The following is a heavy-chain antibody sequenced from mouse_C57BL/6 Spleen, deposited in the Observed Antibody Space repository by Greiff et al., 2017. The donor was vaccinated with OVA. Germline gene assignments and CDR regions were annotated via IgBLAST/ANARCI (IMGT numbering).Heavy chain of an antibody. CDR1: GFTFTDYY. D-gene: IGHD1-1*01. J-gene: IGHJ1*03. V-gene: IGHV7-3*01. Sequence: DVMLVESGGGLVQPGGSLSLSCAASGFTFTDYYMSWVRQPPGKALEWLGFIRNKANGYTTEYSASLKGRFTISSDTSQSILYLQMSALRAEDSATYYCASHSHYGSSDGYFDVWGTGTTVTVSS. CDR2: IRNKANGYTT. CDR3: ASHSHYGSSDGYFDV.